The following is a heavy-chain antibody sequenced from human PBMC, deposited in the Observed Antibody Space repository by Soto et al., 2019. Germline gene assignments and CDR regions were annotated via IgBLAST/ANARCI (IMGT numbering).Heavy chain of an antibody. D-gene: IGHD3-3*01. CDR3: ERDRITTRGDAFDL. CDR2: IIPIPDIT. J-gene: IGHJ3*01. Sequence: QVQLVQSGAEVRKPGSSVKVSCKAPGGTFSTYIISWVRQAPGQGLEWMGRIIPIPDITNYAQKFQGRVTVTADRSTSTAYMELTSLKSEDTDVYYCERDRITTRGDAFDLWGQGTMVTVSS. CDR1: GGTFSTYI. V-gene: IGHV1-69*08.